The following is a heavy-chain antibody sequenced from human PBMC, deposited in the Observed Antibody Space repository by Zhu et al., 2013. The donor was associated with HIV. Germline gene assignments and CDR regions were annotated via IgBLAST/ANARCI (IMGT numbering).Heavy chain of an antibody. CDR1: GYTFTGYY. J-gene: IGHJ5*02. Sequence: KPGASVKVSCKASGYTFTGYYMHWVRQAPGQGLEWMGWINPNSGGTEYAQKFQGRVTMTRDTSISTVYMELSSLRSEDTAVYYCARGKRIAVAGKGVDNWFDPWGQGTLVTVSS. V-gene: IGHV1-2*02. D-gene: IGHD6-19*01. CDR3: ARGKRIAVAGKGVDNWFDP. CDR2: INPNSGGT.